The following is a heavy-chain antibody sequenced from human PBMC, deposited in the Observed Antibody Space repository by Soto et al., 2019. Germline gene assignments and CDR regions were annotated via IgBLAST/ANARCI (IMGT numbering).Heavy chain of an antibody. CDR3: AREGASHYYDSSGYYYNWFDP. J-gene: IGHJ5*02. CDR2: IYYSGST. D-gene: IGHD3-22*01. CDR1: GGSISSGGYY. V-gene: IGHV4-31*03. Sequence: LSLTCTVSGGSISSGGYYWSWIRQHPGRGLEWIGYIYYSGSTYYNPSLKSRVTISVDTSKNQFSLKLSSVTAADTAVYYSAREGASHYYDSSGYYYNWFDPWGQGTLVTVSS.